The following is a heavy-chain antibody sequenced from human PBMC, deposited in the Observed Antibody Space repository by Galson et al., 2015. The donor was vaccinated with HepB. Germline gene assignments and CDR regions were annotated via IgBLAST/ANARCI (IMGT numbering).Heavy chain of an antibody. CDR2: ISHSSSFI. Sequence: VRQTPGKGLEWVSSISHSSSFIYHADSLKGRFSISRDNAKKSVYLQMNSLGVEDTAVYYCARGSAAGTWFDSWGQGILVTVSS. CDR3: ARGSAAGTWFDS. V-gene: IGHV3-21*01. J-gene: IGHJ5*01. D-gene: IGHD6-25*01.